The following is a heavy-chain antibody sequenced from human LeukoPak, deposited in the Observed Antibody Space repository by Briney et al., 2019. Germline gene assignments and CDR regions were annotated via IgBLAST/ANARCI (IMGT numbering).Heavy chain of an antibody. V-gene: IGHV1-46*01. Sequence: ASVKVSCKASGYTFTSYYMHWVRQAPGQGLEWMGIINPSGGSTSYARKFQGRVTMTRDTSTSTVYMELSSLRSEDTAVYYCARVVGNPWIRLWPWGQGTLVTVSS. J-gene: IGHJ5*02. CDR2: INPSGGST. CDR1: GYTFTSYY. D-gene: IGHD5-18*01. CDR3: ARVVGNPWIRLWP.